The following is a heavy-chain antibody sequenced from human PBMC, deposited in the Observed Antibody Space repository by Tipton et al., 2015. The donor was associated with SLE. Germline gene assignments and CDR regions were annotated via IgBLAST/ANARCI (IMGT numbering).Heavy chain of an antibody. CDR3: AREGVEIVAN. J-gene: IGHJ4*02. V-gene: IGHV4-61*09. D-gene: IGHD5-24*01. CDR2: IYSTGST. Sequence: TLSLTCNVFGVYINSGGFYYWSWIRQPAGKGLEWIGHIYSTGSTDYNPSLKSRVSISVDTSKSQLSLKLSSVTAADTAVYYCAREGVEIVANWGKGTLVSVSS. CDR1: GVYINSGGFYY.